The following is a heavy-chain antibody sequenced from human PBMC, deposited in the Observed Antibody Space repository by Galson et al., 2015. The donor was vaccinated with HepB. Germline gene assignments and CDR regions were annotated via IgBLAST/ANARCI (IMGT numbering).Heavy chain of an antibody. Sequence: LRLSCAASGFTFSSYAMSWVRQAPGKGLEWVSAISGSGGSTYYADSVKGRFTISRDNSKNTLYLQMNSLRAEDTAVYYCAKLVGASLYYYYGMDVWGQGTTVTVSS. CDR2: ISGSGGST. CDR3: AKLVGASLYYYYGMDV. V-gene: IGHV3-23*01. CDR1: GFTFSSYA. D-gene: IGHD1-26*01. J-gene: IGHJ6*02.